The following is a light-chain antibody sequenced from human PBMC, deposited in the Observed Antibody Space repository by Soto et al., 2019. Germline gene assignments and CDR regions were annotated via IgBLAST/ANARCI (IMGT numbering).Light chain of an antibody. J-gene: IGKJ1*01. CDR1: QNINRN. CDR2: RAS. Sequence: IVLTQSPATLSVSPGERATLSCRASQNINRNLCWYQQKPGQAPSLLIARASARAPRIRVRFSGSGSGTEFTLTIISLQSLDVTVCPCLQYRNLWAFGQGTKVDIK. V-gene: IGKV3-15*01. CDR3: LQYRNLWA.